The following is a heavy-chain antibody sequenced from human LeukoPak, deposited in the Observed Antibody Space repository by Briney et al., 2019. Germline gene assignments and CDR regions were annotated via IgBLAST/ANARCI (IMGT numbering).Heavy chain of an antibody. V-gene: IGHV3-15*01. J-gene: IGHJ4*02. CDR2: IKSKTDGGTT. CDR1: GFTFTNAW. Sequence: GGSLRLSCAASGFTFTNAWMTWVRQAPGKGLEWVGRIKSKTDGGTTDYAAPVKDRFTISRDDSKNTLYPQMNSLKTEDTDVYYCTTFSRSPFFDYWGQGTLVTVSS. CDR3: TTFSRSPFFDY.